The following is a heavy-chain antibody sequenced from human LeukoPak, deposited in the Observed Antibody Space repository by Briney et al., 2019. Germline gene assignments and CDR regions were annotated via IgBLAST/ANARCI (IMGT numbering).Heavy chain of an antibody. J-gene: IGHJ4*02. Sequence: GGSLRLSCAASGFTFSNYAMSWVRQAPGKGLEWLSTISGSGGSAYYADSVKGRFTISRDNSKNAVYLQMKSLRVEATAVYYCAKGLSAAGDYYFDYWGQGALVTVSS. D-gene: IGHD2-21*01. CDR3: AKGLSAAGDYYFDY. CDR1: GFTFSNYA. CDR2: ISGSGGSA. V-gene: IGHV3-23*01.